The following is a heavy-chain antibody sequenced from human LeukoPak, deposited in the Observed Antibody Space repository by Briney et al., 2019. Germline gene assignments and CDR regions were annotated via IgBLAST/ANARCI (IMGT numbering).Heavy chain of an antibody. CDR3: AKFFTGEYVRAFDV. CDR2: ISYDGSNK. Sequence: GGSLRLSCAASGFTFCSYPMLWVRQAPGKGLEWVAVISYDGSNKYYADSVKGRFTISRDNSKNKLYLQMNSLRAEDTAVYYCAKFFTGEYVRAFDVWGQGTMVTVSS. V-gene: IGHV3-30*18. CDR1: GFTFCSYP. J-gene: IGHJ3*01. D-gene: IGHD3-10*02.